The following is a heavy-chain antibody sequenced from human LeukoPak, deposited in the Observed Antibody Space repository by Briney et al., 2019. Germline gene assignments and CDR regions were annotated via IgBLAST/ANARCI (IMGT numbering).Heavy chain of an antibody. Sequence: SETLSLTCTVSGGSISSYYWSWIRQPAGKRLEWIGRIYTSGSTNYNPSLKSRVTMSVETSKNQFSLKLSSVAAADTAVYYCARGYDILTGQVGAFDIWGQGTMVTVSS. V-gene: IGHV4-4*07. CDR1: GGSISSYY. J-gene: IGHJ3*02. CDR2: IYTSGST. CDR3: ARGYDILTGQVGAFDI. D-gene: IGHD3-9*01.